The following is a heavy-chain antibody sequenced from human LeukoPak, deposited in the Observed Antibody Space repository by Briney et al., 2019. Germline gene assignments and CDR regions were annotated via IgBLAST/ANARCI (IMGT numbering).Heavy chain of an antibody. CDR2: IYPGDSDT. D-gene: IGHD1-26*01. V-gene: IGHV5-51*01. J-gene: IGHJ4*02. CDR3: ARGSGSYHTAYMN. Sequence: GESLKISCKGSGYSFTSYWIGLVRQMPGKGLEWMGIIYPGDSDTRYSPSFQGQVTISADKSISTAYLQWSSLEASDTAMYYCARGSGSYHTAYMNWGQGTLVTVSS. CDR1: GYSFTSYW.